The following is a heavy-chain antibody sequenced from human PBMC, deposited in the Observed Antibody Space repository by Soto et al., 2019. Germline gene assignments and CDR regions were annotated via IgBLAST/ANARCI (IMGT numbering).Heavy chain of an antibody. Sequence: QVQLVESGGGLVKPGGSLRLSCAASGFTFSDYYMSWIRQAPGKGLEWVSYISSSSSYTNYADSVKGRFTISRDNAKNSLYLQMNSLRAEXXXXXYCASSLSSGWPXXYWGQGTLVTXSS. CDR2: ISSSSSYT. CDR1: GFTFSDYY. J-gene: IGHJ4*02. CDR3: ASSLSSGWPXXY. V-gene: IGHV3-11*06. D-gene: IGHD6-19*01.